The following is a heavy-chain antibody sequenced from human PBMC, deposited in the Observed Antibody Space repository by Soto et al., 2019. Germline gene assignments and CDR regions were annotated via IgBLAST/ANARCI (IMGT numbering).Heavy chain of an antibody. V-gene: IGHV1-8*01. CDR2: MNPNSGNT. J-gene: IGHJ6*02. Sequence: QVLLVQSGAEVKKPGASVKVSCKASGYTFTRYDINWVRQATGQGLEWMGWMNPNSGNTVYAQKFQGRVTMTKDTSISTAYMELSSLRSEDTAVYYCARGNKVTGYYGMDVWVQVITVTVSS. CDR3: ARGNKVTGYYGMDV. CDR1: GYTFTRYD. D-gene: IGHD2-21*02.